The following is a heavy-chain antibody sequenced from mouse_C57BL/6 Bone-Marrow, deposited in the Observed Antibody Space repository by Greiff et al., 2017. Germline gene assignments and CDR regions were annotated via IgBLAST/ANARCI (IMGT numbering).Heavy chain of an antibody. CDR2: IYPRSGNT. V-gene: IGHV1-81*01. Sequence: QVQLQQSGAELARPGASVKLSCKASGYTFTSYGISWVKQRTGQGLEWIGEIYPRSGNTYYNEKFKGKATLTADKSSSTAYMELRSLTSEDSAVYFCAGGRITTVEANFDYWGRGTAPTVTS. J-gene: IGHJ2*01. CDR1: GYTFTSYG. CDR3: AGGRITTVEANFDY. D-gene: IGHD1-1*01.